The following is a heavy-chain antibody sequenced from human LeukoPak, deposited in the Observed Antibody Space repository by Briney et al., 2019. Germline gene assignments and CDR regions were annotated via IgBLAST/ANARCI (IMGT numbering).Heavy chain of an antibody. CDR1: GFTFSSYS. CDR2: ISSSSRYK. J-gene: IGHJ6*02. D-gene: IGHD1-26*01. Sequence: GGSQTLLCTPCGFTFSSYSMNWVRRAPGGGVEGVSYISSSSRYKYYADSVEGRFTISRENAKHSLYLQMKSLRAEDTAVYCCARGLGSKVGAASYYYYYDMDVRGQATTVTVSS. V-gene: IGHV3-21*01. CDR3: ARGLGSKVGAASYYYYYDMDV.